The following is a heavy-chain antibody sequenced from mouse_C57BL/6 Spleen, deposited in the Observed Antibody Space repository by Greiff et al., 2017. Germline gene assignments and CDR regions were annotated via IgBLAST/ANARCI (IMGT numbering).Heavy chain of an antibody. CDR2: ISSGSSTI. D-gene: IGHD2-5*01. CDR3: ARPGYSNPGFAY. J-gene: IGHJ3*01. Sequence: EVKLMESGGGLVKPGGSLKLSCAASGFTFSDYGMHWVRQAPEKGLEWVAYISSGSSTIYYADTVKGRFTISRDNAKNTLFLQMTSLRSEDTAMYYCARPGYSNPGFAYWGQGTLVTVSA. V-gene: IGHV5-17*01. CDR1: GFTFSDYG.